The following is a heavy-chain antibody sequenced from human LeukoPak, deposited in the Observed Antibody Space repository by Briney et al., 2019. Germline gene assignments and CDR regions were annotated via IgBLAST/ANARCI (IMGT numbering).Heavy chain of an antibody. Sequence: ASVKVSCKASGYTFTSYGISGGRQAPGHGLEWRGWMNPNSGNTGYAQKFQGRVTITRNTSISTAYMELSSLRAEDTAVYYCARDQWLVGSLDYWGQGTLVTVSS. CDR1: GYTFTSYG. CDR2: MNPNSGNT. J-gene: IGHJ4*02. D-gene: IGHD6-19*01. CDR3: ARDQWLVGSLDY. V-gene: IGHV1-8*03.